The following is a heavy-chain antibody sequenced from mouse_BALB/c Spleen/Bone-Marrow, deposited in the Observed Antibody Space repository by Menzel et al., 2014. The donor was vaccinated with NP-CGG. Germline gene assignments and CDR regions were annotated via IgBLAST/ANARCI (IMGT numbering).Heavy chain of an antibody. Sequence: EVHLVESGGDLVKPGGSLKLSCVASGFTFSSYGMSWVRQTPDKRLEWVATISSGGSSTYYPASVKGRFTISRDNAKSTLYLQMSSLNSEDTAMYYCTRRPLQANSYFDCWGQGTTLTDSS. CDR2: ISSGGSST. CDR1: GFTFSSYG. D-gene: IGHD3-2*02. CDR3: TRRPLQANSYFDC. V-gene: IGHV5-6*01. J-gene: IGHJ2*01.